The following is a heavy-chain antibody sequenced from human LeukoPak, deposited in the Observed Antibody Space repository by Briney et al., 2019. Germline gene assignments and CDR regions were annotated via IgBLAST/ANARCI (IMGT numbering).Heavy chain of an antibody. D-gene: IGHD3-3*01. J-gene: IGHJ4*02. Sequence: KPGGSLRLSCAASGFIFSSYTMNWVRQAPGKGLEWVSSMTSSSHSYYADSVKGRFTISRDNAKNSLFLQMNSLRAEDTAVYYCARDLDFWSGYKDYWGQGTLVTVSS. V-gene: IGHV3-21*01. CDR2: MTSSSHS. CDR3: ARDLDFWSGYKDY. CDR1: GFIFSSYT.